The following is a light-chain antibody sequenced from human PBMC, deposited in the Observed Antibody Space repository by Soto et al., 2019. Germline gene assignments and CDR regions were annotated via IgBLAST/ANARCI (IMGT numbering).Light chain of an antibody. Sequence: QSALTQPASVSGSPGQSTTISCTGTSSDIGGYNYVSWYQQLPGEAPKLIIYDVSDRPSGVSTRFSGSKSGNTASLTISGLQAEDEGDYYCRSFTSRHTYAFGTGTKLTVL. CDR2: DVS. J-gene: IGLJ1*01. V-gene: IGLV2-14*01. CDR3: RSFTSRHTYA. CDR1: SSDIGGYNY.